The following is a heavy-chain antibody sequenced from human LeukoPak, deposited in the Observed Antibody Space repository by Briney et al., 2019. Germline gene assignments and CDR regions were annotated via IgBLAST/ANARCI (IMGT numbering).Heavy chain of an antibody. CDR3: AREGDFPAYMDV. CDR1: GFTFSSCW. D-gene: IGHD3-3*01. CDR2: IKQDGSEK. J-gene: IGHJ6*03. Sequence: GGSLRLSCAASGFTFSSCWMSWVRQAPGKGLEWVANIKQDGSEKYYVDSVKGRFTISRDNAKNSLYLQMNSLRAEDTAVYYCAREGDFPAYMDVWGKGTTVTVSS. V-gene: IGHV3-7*01.